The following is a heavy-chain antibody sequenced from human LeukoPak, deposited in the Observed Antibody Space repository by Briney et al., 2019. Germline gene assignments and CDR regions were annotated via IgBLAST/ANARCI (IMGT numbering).Heavy chain of an antibody. CDR3: ARLGSYFDY. Sequence: SVTLSLTCIVSGDSINYYYWSWIRQVPGEGLEWIGYIYYTGSTNYNPSLKSRVTMSVDTSKNHFSLKLSSVTAADTAVYYCARLGSYFDYWGQGTLVTVSS. V-gene: IGHV4-59*08. CDR2: IYYTGST. J-gene: IGHJ4*02. CDR1: GDSINYYY. D-gene: IGHD3-16*01.